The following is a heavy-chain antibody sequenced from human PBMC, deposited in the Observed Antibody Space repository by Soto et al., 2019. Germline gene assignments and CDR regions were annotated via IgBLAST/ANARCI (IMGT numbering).Heavy chain of an antibody. CDR2: IYYSGST. D-gene: IGHD3-10*01. CDR3: ARQTMVFRA. V-gene: IGHV4-39*01. Sequence: QLQLQESGPGLVKPSETLSLTCTVSGGSISSSSYYWGWIRQPPGKGLEWIGSIYYSGSTYYNPSLKSRVTISVDKSTNQFSLKLSSVTAADTAVYYCARQTMVFRAWGQGTLVTVSS. CDR1: GGSISSSSYY. J-gene: IGHJ5*02.